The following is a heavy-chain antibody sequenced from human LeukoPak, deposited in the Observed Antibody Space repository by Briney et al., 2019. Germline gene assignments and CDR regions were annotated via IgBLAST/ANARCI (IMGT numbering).Heavy chain of an antibody. J-gene: IGHJ3*02. CDR1: GGSISSYY. D-gene: IGHD4-17*01. V-gene: IGHV4-4*09. CDR3: ARGTTVKASDI. CDR2: IYTSGST. Sequence: PSETLSLTCTVSGGSISSYYWSWIRQPPGKGLEWIGYIYTSGSTNYNPSLKSRVTISVDTSKNQFSLKLSSVTAADTAVYYCARGTTVKASDIWGQGTMVTVSS.